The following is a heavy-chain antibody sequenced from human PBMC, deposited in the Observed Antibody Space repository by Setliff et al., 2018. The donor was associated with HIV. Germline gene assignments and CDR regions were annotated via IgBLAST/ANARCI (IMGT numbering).Heavy chain of an antibody. CDR2: IYYSGST. V-gene: IGHV4-39*07. CDR3: ARDLYSSGWYGLYYYGMDV. D-gene: IGHD6-19*01. J-gene: IGHJ6*02. CDR1: GGSISSSSYY. Sequence: SETLSLTCTVSGGSISSSSYYWGWIRQPPGKGLEWIGSIYYSGSTYYNPSLKSRVTISVDTSKNQFSLKLSSVTAADTAVYYCARDLYSSGWYGLYYYGMDVWGRGTTVTVSS.